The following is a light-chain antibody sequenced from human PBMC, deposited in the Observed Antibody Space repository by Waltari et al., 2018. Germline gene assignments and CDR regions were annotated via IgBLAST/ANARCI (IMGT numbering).Light chain of an antibody. CDR1: QIISSY. CDR2: AAS. CDR3: QQSYSTPHT. V-gene: IGKV1-39*01. J-gene: IGKJ1*01. Sequence: DIQITQSPSSLSASVGDRVTLTCRASQIISSYLNWYQQKPGKAPNLLIYAASSLQSGVPSRFTGGGSGTDFTLTISSLQAEDIATYYCQQSYSTPHTFGQGTKVEIK.